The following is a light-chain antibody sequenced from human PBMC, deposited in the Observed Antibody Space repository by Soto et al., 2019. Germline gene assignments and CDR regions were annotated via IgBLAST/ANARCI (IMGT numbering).Light chain of an antibody. CDR1: ESISRH. CDR3: QQSYSTLSIT. J-gene: IGKJ5*01. V-gene: IGKV1-39*01. CDR2: AAS. Sequence: DIQMTQAPSSLSASGGDRVTITCRASESISRHLNWYQQKPGKAPKLLIYAASSLQNGVPSRFSGSGSGTDFALTISKRQPEDFETYYCQQSYSTLSITFGQVTRLEIK.